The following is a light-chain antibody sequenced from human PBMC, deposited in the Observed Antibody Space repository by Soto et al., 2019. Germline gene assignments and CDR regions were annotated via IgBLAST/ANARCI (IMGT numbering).Light chain of an antibody. V-gene: IGLV1-51*01. CDR1: TSNIGNNY. Sequence: QSVMTQPPSVSATPGKKVTISCSGSTSNIGNNYVSWYQQLPGTAPKVLIYDNNKRPSGIPDRFSGSKSGTSATLGISGLQTGDEADYYCGTWDSRLSAYVFGTGTKVTVL. CDR2: DNN. CDR3: GTWDSRLSAYV. J-gene: IGLJ1*01.